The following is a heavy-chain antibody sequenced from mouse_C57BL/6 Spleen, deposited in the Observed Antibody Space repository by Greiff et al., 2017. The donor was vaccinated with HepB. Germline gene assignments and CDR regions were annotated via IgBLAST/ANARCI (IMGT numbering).Heavy chain of an antibody. CDR2: ISYSGST. Sequence: DVKLQESGPGLVKPSQSLSLTCTVTGYSITSGYGWNWIRQFPGNKLEWMGYISYSGSTNYNPSLKSRISITRDTSKNQFFLQLKSVTTADTATYYCARTARIKYWGQGTTLTVSS. J-gene: IGHJ2*01. D-gene: IGHD1-2*01. CDR1: GYSITSGYG. CDR3: ARTARIKY. V-gene: IGHV3-2*02.